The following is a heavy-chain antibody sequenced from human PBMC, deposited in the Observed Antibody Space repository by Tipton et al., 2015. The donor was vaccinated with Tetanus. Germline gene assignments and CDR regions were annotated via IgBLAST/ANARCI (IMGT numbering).Heavy chain of an antibody. J-gene: IGHJ3*02. CDR1: GGSISSYY. V-gene: IGHV4-4*08. CDR3: AREAGYYGLNAFDI. CDR2: IYYSGST. D-gene: IGHD3-10*01. Sequence: LSLTCTVSGGSISSYYWSWIRQPPGKGLEWIGNIYYSGSTYYNPSLKSRVTISVDTSKNQFSLKLSSVTAADTAVYYCAREAGYYGLNAFDIWGQGTMVTVSS.